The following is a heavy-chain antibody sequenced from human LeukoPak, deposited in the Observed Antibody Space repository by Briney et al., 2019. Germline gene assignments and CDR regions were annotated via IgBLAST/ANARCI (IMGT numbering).Heavy chain of an antibody. Sequence: GGSLRLSCAAPGFTVSSNYMSWVRQAPGKGLEWVSVIYSGGSTYYADSVKGRFTISRDNSKNTLYLQMNSLRAEDTAVYYCARGVLRYFDWGIKELNWFDPWGQGTLVTVSS. CDR1: GFTVSSNY. D-gene: IGHD3-9*01. V-gene: IGHV3-53*01. CDR2: IYSGGST. CDR3: ARGVLRYFDWGIKELNWFDP. J-gene: IGHJ5*02.